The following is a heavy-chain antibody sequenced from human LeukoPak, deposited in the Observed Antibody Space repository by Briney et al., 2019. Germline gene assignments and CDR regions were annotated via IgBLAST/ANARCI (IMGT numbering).Heavy chain of an antibody. CDR2: ISGSGGST. J-gene: IGHJ4*02. CDR3: AKEYCGGDCYVPAFDY. CDR1: GFTFSSYA. V-gene: IGHV3-23*01. D-gene: IGHD2-21*02. Sequence: GGSLRLSCAASGFTFSSYAMSWVRQAPGKGLEWVSAISGSGGSTYYAASVKGRFTISRDNSKNTLYLQMNSLRAEDTAVYYCAKEYCGGDCYVPAFDYWGQGTLVTVSS.